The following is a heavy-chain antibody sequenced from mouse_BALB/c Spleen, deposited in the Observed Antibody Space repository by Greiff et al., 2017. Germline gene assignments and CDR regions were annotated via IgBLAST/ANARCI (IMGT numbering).Heavy chain of an antibody. CDR1: GYSFTDYI. CDR3: ARGGTTAPYYYAMDY. V-gene: IGHV1-39*01. D-gene: IGHD1-2*01. CDR2: INPYYGST. J-gene: IGHJ4*01. Sequence: VQLQQTGPELVKPGASVKISCKASGYSFTDYIMLWVKQSHGKSLEWIGNINPYYGSTSYNLKFKGKATLTVDKSSSTAYMQLNSLTSEDSAVYYCARGGTTAPYYYAMDYWGQGTSVTVSS.